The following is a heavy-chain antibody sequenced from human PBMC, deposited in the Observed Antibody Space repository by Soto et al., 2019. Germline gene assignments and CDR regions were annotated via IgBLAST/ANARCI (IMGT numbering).Heavy chain of an antibody. J-gene: IGHJ5*02. CDR2: IYHSGST. CDR1: GGSISSSNW. Sequence: SETLSLTCAVSGGSISSSNWWSWVRQPPGKGLEWIGEIYHSGSTNYNPSLKSRVTISVDKSKNQSSLKLSSVTAADTAVFYCARVGNWNYLPQKELDPWGQGTLVTVSS. V-gene: IGHV4-4*02. CDR3: ARVGNWNYLPQKELDP. D-gene: IGHD1-7*01.